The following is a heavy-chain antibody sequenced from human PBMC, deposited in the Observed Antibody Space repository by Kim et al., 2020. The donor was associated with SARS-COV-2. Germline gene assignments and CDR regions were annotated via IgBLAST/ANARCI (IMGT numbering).Heavy chain of an antibody. V-gene: IGHV1-3*01. CDR1: GYTFTSYA. J-gene: IGHJ4*02. CDR2: INAGNGNT. CDR3: ARDYSPILRYCSSTSCYSVGGFDY. D-gene: IGHD2-2*01. Sequence: ASVKVSCKASGYTFTSYAMHWVRQAPGQRLEWMGWINAGNGNTKYSQKFQGRVTITRDTSASTAYMELSSLRSEDTAVYYCARDYSPILRYCSSTSCYSVGGFDYWGQGTLVTVSS.